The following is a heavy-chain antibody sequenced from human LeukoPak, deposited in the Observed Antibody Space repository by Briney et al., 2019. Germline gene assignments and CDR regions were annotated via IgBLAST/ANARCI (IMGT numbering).Heavy chain of an antibody. CDR3: AKDCVKEYYDILTGYLN. Sequence: QPGGSLRLSCAASGFTFSSYAMSWVRQAPGKGLEWVSAISGSGGSTYYADSVKGRFTISRDNSKNTLYLQMNSLRAEDTAVYYCAKDCVKEYYDILTGYLNWGQGTLVTVSS. CDR1: GFTFSSYA. J-gene: IGHJ4*02. D-gene: IGHD3-9*01. V-gene: IGHV3-23*01. CDR2: ISGSGGST.